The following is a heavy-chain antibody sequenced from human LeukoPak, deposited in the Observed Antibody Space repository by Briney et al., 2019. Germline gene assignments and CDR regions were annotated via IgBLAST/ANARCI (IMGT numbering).Heavy chain of an antibody. V-gene: IGHV1-69*13. D-gene: IGHD3-22*01. CDR2: IIPIFGTA. CDR3: ARGRYDSSGYTKRSFDY. J-gene: IGHJ4*02. Sequence: GASVNVSCKASGGTFSSYAISWVRQAPGQGLEWMGGIIPIFGTANYAQKFQGRVTITADESTSTAYMELSSLRSEDTAVYYCARGRYDSSGYTKRSFDYWGQGTLVTVSS. CDR1: GGTFSSYA.